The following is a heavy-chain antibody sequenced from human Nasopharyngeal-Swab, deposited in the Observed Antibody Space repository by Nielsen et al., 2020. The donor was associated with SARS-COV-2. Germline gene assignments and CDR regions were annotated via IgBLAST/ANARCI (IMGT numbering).Heavy chain of an antibody. J-gene: IGHJ4*02. CDR3: ARRRKGGTFTAHSFDY. CDR2: ISPSGGIT. Sequence: WVRQAPGQGFEWLGRISPSGGITKYAQKFQGRITMTRDTPVSTAYIDLRRLRSDDRAVYFCARRRKGGTFTAHSFDYWGQGTLVTVSS. V-gene: IGHV1-2*06. D-gene: IGHD2/OR15-2a*01.